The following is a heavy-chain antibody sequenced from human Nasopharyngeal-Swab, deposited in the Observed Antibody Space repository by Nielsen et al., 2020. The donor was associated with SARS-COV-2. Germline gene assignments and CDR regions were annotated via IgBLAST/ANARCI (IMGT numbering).Heavy chain of an antibody. V-gene: IGHV3-21*01. Sequence: GVLKISCAASGFTFSSYSMNWVRQAPGKGLEWVSSISSSSSYIYYADSVKGRFTISRDNAKNSLYLQMNSLRAEDTAVYYCAREDWGSGWYFDYWGQGTLVTVSS. D-gene: IGHD6-19*01. CDR2: ISSSSSYI. CDR3: AREDWGSGWYFDY. J-gene: IGHJ4*02. CDR1: GFTFSSYS.